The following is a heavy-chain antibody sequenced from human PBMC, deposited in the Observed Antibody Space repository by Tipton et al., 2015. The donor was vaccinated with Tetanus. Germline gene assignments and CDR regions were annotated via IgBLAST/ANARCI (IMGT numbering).Heavy chain of an antibody. CDR3: ARGSSGWYLSVNY. V-gene: IGHV3-33*01. D-gene: IGHD6-19*01. Sequence: SLRLSCAASGFTFSSYGMHWVRQAPGKGLEWVAVIWYDGSNKYYADSVKGRFTISRDNSKNTLYLQMNSLRAEDTAVYYCARGSSGWYLSVNYWGQGTLVTVPS. J-gene: IGHJ4*02. CDR2: IWYDGSNK. CDR1: GFTFSSYG.